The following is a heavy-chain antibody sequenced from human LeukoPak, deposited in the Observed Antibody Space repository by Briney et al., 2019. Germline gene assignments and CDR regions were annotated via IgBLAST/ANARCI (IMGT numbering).Heavy chain of an antibody. Sequence: SVKVSCKASGDTFSSYAISWVRQAPGEGVEWMGRIIPILGIANYAQKFQGRVTITADKSTSTAYMELSSLRSEDTAVYCCTDSSGWPTFDYWGQGTLVTVSS. CDR3: TDSSGWPTFDY. V-gene: IGHV1-69*04. D-gene: IGHD6-19*01. CDR1: GDTFSSYA. CDR2: IIPILGIA. J-gene: IGHJ4*02.